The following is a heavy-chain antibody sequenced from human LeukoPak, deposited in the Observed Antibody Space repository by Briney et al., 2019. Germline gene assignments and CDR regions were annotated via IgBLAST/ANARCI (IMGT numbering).Heavy chain of an antibody. CDR1: GFTFSSYS. CDR2: ISSSSSYI. D-gene: IGHD3-10*01. CDR3: AKARFGELYWFDP. V-gene: IGHV3-21*04. J-gene: IGHJ5*02. Sequence: GGSLRLSCAASGFTFSSYSMNWVRQAPGKGLEWVLSISSSSSYIYYADSVKGRFTISRDNAKNSPYLQMNSLRAEDTAVYYCAKARFGELYWFDPWGQGTLVTVSS.